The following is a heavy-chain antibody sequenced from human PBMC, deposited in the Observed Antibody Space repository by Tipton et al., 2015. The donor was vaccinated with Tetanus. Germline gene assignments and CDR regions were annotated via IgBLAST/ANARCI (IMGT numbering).Heavy chain of an antibody. Sequence: TLSLTCAVYGGSFSGYYWSWIRQPPGKGLEWIGEINHSGSTNYKPSLKSRVTISVDTPKNQFPLKLSSVTAADTAVYYCARLAGGKQLVRTHYYGMDVWGQGTTVTVSS. CDR3: ARLAGGKQLVRTHYYGMDV. CDR1: GGSFSGYY. J-gene: IGHJ6*02. CDR2: INHSGST. D-gene: IGHD6-6*01. V-gene: IGHV4-34*01.